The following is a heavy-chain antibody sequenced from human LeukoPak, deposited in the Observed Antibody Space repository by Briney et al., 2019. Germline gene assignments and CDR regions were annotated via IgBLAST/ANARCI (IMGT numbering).Heavy chain of an antibody. V-gene: IGHV4-34*01. J-gene: IGHJ4*02. Sequence: PSESLSLTCTVSGGSISSYYWSWIRQPPGKGLEWIGEFNHSGSTNYNPSLKSRVTISVDTSKNQFSLKLSSVTAADTAVYYCARAVVLRSSSWYEGKHKSEHVYFDYWGQGTLVTVSS. D-gene: IGHD6-13*01. CDR2: FNHSGST. CDR1: GGSISSYY. CDR3: ARAVVLRSSSWYEGKHKSEHVYFDY.